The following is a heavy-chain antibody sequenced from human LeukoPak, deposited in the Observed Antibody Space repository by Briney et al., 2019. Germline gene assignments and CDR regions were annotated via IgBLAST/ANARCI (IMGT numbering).Heavy chain of an antibody. CDR3: AKDPGITGTGFDY. CDR2: IRYDGSNK. V-gene: IGHV3-30*02. CDR1: GFTFSSYG. Sequence: GGSLRLSCAASGFTFSSYGMHWVRQAPGKGLEWVAFIRYDGSNKYYAVSVKGRFTISRDNSKNTLYLQMNSLRAEDTAVYYCAKDPGITGTGFDYWGQGTLVTVSS. J-gene: IGHJ4*02. D-gene: IGHD1-20*01.